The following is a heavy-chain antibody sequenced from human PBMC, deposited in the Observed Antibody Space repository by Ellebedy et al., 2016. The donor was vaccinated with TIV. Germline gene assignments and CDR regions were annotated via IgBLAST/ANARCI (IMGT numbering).Heavy chain of an antibody. D-gene: IGHD1-26*01. J-gene: IGHJ5*02. Sequence: GGSLRLSCAASGFTFSNYWMNWVRQAPGKGLVWVSRINSDGGATNHADSVKGRFTISRDNAKNTLYLQMNSLRDDDTAIYYCVRDPYSYGPWGQGTLVTVSS. CDR1: GFTFSNYW. V-gene: IGHV3-74*01. CDR2: INSDGGAT. CDR3: VRDPYSYGP.